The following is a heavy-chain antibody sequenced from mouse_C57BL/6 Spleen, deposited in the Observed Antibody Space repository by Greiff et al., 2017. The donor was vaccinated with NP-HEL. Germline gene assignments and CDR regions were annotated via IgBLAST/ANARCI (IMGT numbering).Heavy chain of an antibody. Sequence: VQLVESGAELVRPGASVTLSCKASGYTFTDYEMHWVKQTPVHGLEWIGAIDPETGGTAYNQKFKGKAILTADKSSSTAYMELRSLTSEDSAVYYCTETAQATSSFAYWGQGTLVTVSA. J-gene: IGHJ3*01. CDR3: TETAQATSSFAY. CDR2: IDPETGGT. CDR1: GYTFTDYE. D-gene: IGHD3-2*02. V-gene: IGHV1-15*01.